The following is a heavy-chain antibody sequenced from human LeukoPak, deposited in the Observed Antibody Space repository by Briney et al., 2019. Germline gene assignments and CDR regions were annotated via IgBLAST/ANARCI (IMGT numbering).Heavy chain of an antibody. J-gene: IGHJ3*02. Sequence: SETLSLTCTVSGGSISSYYWSWIRQPPGKGLEWIGYIYYSGSTTYNPSLKSRVTISVDTSKNQFSLKLSSVTAADTAVYYCARSYCGGDCYLWAFDIWGQGTMVTVSS. CDR2: IYYSGST. CDR3: ARSYCGGDCYLWAFDI. D-gene: IGHD2-21*02. CDR1: GGSISSYY. V-gene: IGHV4-59*01.